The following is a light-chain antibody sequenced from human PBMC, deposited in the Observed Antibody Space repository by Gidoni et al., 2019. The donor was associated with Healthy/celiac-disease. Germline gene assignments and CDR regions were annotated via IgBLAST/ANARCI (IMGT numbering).Light chain of an antibody. Sequence: SYELTQPPSVSVSPCQTARLTCSGDALPKQYAYWYQQKPGQAPVLLIYKDSERPSGIPERFSGSSSGTTVTLTISGVQAEDEADYYCQSADSSGTYPVVFGGGTKLTVL. CDR3: QSADSSGTYPVV. V-gene: IGLV3-25*03. CDR2: KDS. CDR1: ALPKQY. J-gene: IGLJ2*01.